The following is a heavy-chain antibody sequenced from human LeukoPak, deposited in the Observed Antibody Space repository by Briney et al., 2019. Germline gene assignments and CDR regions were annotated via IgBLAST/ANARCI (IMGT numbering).Heavy chain of an antibody. CDR2: INHSGST. V-gene: IGHV4-34*01. D-gene: IGHD4-17*01. CDR3: ARPRATVRDWYFDL. CDR1: GGSFSGYY. Sequence: SETLSLTCAVYGGSFSGYYWSWIRQPPGKGLEWIGEINHSGSTNYNPSLKSRVTISVDTSKNQFSLKLSSVTAADTAVYYCARPRATVRDWYFDLWGRGTLVTVSS. J-gene: IGHJ2*01.